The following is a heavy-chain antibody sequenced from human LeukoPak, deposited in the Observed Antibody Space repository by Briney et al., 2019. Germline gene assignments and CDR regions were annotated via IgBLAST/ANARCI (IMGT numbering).Heavy chain of an antibody. Sequence: GGSLRLSCAASGFTFGSYAMSWVRQAPGKGLEWVSAISGSGGSTYYADSVKGRFTISRDNSKNTLYLQMNSLGAEDTAVYYCAKDLYSGYDTYWGQGTLVTVSS. J-gene: IGHJ4*02. CDR1: GFTFGSYA. D-gene: IGHD5-12*01. V-gene: IGHV3-23*01. CDR2: ISGSGGST. CDR3: AKDLYSGYDTY.